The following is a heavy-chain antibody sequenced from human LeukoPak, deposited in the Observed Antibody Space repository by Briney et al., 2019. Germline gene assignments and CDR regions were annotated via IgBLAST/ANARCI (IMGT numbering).Heavy chain of an antibody. V-gene: IGHV4-59*01. CDR1: GGSISSYY. CDR3: ARGLRKYQLLSAFDI. J-gene: IGHJ3*02. CDR2: IYYSGST. D-gene: IGHD2-2*01. Sequence: SETLSLTCTVSGGSISSYYWSWIRQPPGKGLEWIGYIYYSGSTNYNPSLKSRVTISVDTSKNQFSLKLSSVTAADTAVYYCARGLRKYQLLSAFDIWGQGTMVTVSS.